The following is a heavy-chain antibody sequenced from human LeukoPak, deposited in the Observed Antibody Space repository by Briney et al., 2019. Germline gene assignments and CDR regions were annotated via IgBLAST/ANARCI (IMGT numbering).Heavy chain of an antibody. CDR2: IFYSGST. D-gene: IGHD3-9*01. CDR1: GAPINSDTSY. Sequence: SETLSLTCTVSGAPINSDTSYWAWIRQPPGKGLERAGNIFYSGSTSCKPSLKSRVTISVDTSKNQFSLKLSSVTAADTAVYYCARSSLEYYDILTGFHEWGQGTLVTVSS. CDR3: ARSSLEYYDILTGFHE. V-gene: IGHV4-39*07. J-gene: IGHJ1*01.